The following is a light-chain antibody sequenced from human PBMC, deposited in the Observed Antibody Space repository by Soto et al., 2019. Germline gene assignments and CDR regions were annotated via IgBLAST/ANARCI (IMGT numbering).Light chain of an antibody. CDR2: IKTDGSH. Sequence: QAVVTQSPSASASLGASVKLTCTLSSGHSNYPIAWHQQQPEKSPRYLMNIKTDGSHNKGDGIPDRFSGSSSGAERYLTISSLQSEDEADYYCQTWGTGWVFGGGTKLTVL. CDR3: QTWGTGWV. J-gene: IGLJ3*02. V-gene: IGLV4-69*01. CDR1: SGHSNYP.